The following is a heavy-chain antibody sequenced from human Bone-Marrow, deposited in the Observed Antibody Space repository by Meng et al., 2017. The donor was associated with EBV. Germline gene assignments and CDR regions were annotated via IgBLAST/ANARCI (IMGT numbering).Heavy chain of an antibody. CDR1: GISAYW. J-gene: IGHJ4*02. D-gene: IGHD1-26*01. Sequence: EAEVRGSGGGLVQPGGSLRLSCVGSGISAYWMHWVRQVPGKGLVWVSRINEDGSVINYADSVKGRFTISRDNAKNTVSLQMNSLRAEDTAVYYCAKDCFGARDYWGQGTLVTVSS. V-gene: IGHV3-74*01. CDR2: INEDGSVI. CDR3: AKDCFGARDY.